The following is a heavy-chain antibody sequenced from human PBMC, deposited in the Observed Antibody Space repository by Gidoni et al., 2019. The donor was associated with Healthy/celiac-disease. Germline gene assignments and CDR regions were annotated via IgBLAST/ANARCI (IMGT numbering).Heavy chain of an antibody. Sequence: QVQLPESGPGLVKPSQTLSLTCTVSGSSISSGSYYWSWIRQPAGKGLEWIGRIYTRGSTNYNPSLKSRVTISVDTSKNQFSLKLSSVTAADTAVYYGARDPGYYDSSGYYPVRAFDIWGQGTMVTVSS. CDR3: ARDPGYYDSSGYYPVRAFDI. CDR1: GSSISSGSYY. CDR2: IYTRGST. J-gene: IGHJ3*02. D-gene: IGHD3-22*01. V-gene: IGHV4-61*02.